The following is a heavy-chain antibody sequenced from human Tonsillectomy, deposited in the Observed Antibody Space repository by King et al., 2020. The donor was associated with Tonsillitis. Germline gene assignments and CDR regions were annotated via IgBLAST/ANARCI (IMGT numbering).Heavy chain of an antibody. J-gene: IGHJ4*02. D-gene: IGHD2/OR15-2a*01. CDR3: ARDPAFYPHQYCFDY. CDR2: LSYDGSNK. Sequence: VQLVESGGGVVQPGRSLRLSCAASGFTFSGYGMHWVRQAPGKGLEWVAVLSYDGSNKYSADSVRGRFTISRDNSKNTLYLQMNSLRAEDTAVYYCARDPAFYPHQYCFDYWGQGTLVTVSS. CDR1: GFTFSGYG. V-gene: IGHV3-33*05.